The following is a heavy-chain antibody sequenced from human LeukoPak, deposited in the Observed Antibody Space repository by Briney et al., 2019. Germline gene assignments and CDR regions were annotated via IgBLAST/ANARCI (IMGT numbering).Heavy chain of an antibody. D-gene: IGHD4-17*01. V-gene: IGHV3-23*01. CDR3: ARDRNGDYYFDY. CDR2: ISGSGGST. J-gene: IGHJ4*02. CDR1: GFIFSSYA. Sequence: GGSLRLSCAASGFIFSSYAMSWVRQAPGKGLEWVSTISGSGGSTYYADSVKGRFTISRDNSKNTLYLQMNSLRAEDTAVYYCARDRNGDYYFDYWGQGTLVTVSS.